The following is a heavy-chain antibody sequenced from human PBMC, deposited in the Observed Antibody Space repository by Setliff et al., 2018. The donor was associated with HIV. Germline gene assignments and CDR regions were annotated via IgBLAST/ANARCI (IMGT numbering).Heavy chain of an antibody. CDR3: ARPAATWDFDY. V-gene: IGHV1-18*01. CDR2: IGAKNDNT. J-gene: IGHJ4*02. Sequence: ASVKVSCKASGYAFTNYGITWVRQAPGHGLEWMGWIGAKNDNTNYARQFQGRVTMTTDTSTNTVYMELRSLTSDDTAVYYCARPAATWDFDYWGQGTLVTVSS. CDR1: GYAFTNYG. D-gene: IGHD2-2*01.